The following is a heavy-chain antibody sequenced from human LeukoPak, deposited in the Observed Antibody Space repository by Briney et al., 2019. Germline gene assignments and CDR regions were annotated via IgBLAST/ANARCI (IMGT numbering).Heavy chain of an antibody. J-gene: IGHJ4*02. V-gene: IGHV3-21*01. D-gene: IGHD6-19*01. CDR3: ARVGILSIAVDAIDY. CDR1: GFNLTNYA. Sequence: GGSLRLSCAASGFNLTNYAMHWVRQAPGKGLEWVSSISSSSSYIYYADSVKGRFTISRDNAKNSLYLQMNSLRAEDTAVYYCARVGILSIAVDAIDYWGQGTLVTVSS. CDR2: ISSSSSYI.